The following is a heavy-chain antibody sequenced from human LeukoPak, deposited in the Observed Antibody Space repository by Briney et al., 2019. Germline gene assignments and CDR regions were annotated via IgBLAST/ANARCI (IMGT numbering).Heavy chain of an antibody. J-gene: IGHJ4*02. CDR2: QAGNEN. Sequence: QAGNENYYLDSVKGRFTISRDNAQNSLYLQMNSLRADDTAVYYCARKLGYCTGASCYVDYWGQGTLVTVSS. D-gene: IGHD2-2*01. V-gene: IGHV3-7*03. CDR3: ARKLGYCTGASCYVDY.